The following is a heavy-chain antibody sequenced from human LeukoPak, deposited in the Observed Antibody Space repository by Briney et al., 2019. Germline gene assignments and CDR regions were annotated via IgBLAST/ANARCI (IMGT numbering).Heavy chain of an antibody. CDR3: VKSHGAGSPQHFDF. CDR1: GFTFSSYA. V-gene: IGHV3-23*01. Sequence: GGSLRLSCAASGFTFSSYAMSWVRQAPGKGLEWVSAISGSGDSTYYADSVQGRFTISRDNSRNTLYLQMNTLRAEDTAVYYCVKSHGAGSPQHFDFWGQGTPVTVSS. CDR2: ISGSGDST. J-gene: IGHJ4*02. D-gene: IGHD3-10*01.